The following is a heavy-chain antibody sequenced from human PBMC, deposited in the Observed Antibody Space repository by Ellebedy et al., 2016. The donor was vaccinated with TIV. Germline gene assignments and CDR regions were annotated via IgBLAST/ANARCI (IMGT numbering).Heavy chain of an antibody. J-gene: IGHJ4*02. CDR1: GFTFRSYA. D-gene: IGHD3-10*01. CDR3: AKDMGDYYASGTFDY. CDR2: ISGTGIST. V-gene: IGHV3-23*01. Sequence: GGSLRLXCAASGFTFRSYAMHWVRQAPGKGLEWVSSISGTGISTYYADSVKGRFTISRDNSKSTLFLHLKSLRAEDTAVYYCAKDMGDYYASGTFDYWGQGTLVTVSS.